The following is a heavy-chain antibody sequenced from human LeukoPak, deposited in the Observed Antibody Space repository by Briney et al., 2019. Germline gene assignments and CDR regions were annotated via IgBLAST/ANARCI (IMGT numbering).Heavy chain of an antibody. CDR1: GGTFISYT. Sequence: ASVKVSCKASGGTFISYTISWVRQAPGQGGEWMGGIIPILGIPNYAQKFQARVTITADKSTRTAYMELSSLRSEDTAVYYCARVHSGSPAGYYYYYMDVWGKGTTVTVSS. D-gene: IGHD1-26*01. V-gene: IGHV1-69*02. CDR3: ARVHSGSPAGYYYYYMDV. CDR2: IIPILGIP. J-gene: IGHJ6*03.